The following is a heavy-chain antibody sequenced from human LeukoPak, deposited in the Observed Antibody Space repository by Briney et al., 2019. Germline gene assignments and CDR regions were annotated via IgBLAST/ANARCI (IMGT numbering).Heavy chain of an antibody. V-gene: IGHV4-61*02. Sequence: PSQTLSLTCTVSGGFISSGSYYWSWIRQPAGKGLEWIGRIYTSGSTNYNPSLKSRVTISVDTSKNQFSLKLSSVTAADTAVYYCAREDIVGASPFDYWGQGTLVTVSS. CDR1: GGFISSGSYY. CDR2: IYTSGST. D-gene: IGHD1-26*01. J-gene: IGHJ4*02. CDR3: AREDIVGASPFDY.